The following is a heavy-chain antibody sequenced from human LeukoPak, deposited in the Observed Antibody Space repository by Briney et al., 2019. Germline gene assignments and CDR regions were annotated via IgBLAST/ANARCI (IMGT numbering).Heavy chain of an antibody. D-gene: IGHD4-23*01. Sequence: SETLSLTCAVYGGSFSGYYWSWIRQPPGKGLEWIGEINHSGSTNYNPSLKSRVTISVDTSKNQFSLKLSSVTAADTAVYYCARVHDYDANSRSGFDYWGQGTLVTVSS. V-gene: IGHV4-34*01. J-gene: IGHJ4*02. CDR1: GGSFSGYY. CDR2: INHSGST. CDR3: ARVHDYDANSRSGFDY.